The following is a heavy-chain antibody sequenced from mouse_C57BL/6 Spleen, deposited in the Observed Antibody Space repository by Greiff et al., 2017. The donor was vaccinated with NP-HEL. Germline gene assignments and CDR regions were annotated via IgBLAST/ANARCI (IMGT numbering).Heavy chain of an antibody. CDR2: IDPENGDT. D-gene: IGHD1-1*01. J-gene: IGHJ4*01. CDR3: TTGITTVVEDAMDY. CDR1: GFNIKDDY. Sequence: VQLQQSGAELVRPGASVKLSCTASGFNIKDDYMHWVKQRPEQGLEWIGWIDPENGDTEYASKFQGKATITADTSSNTAYLQLSSLTSEDTAVYYCTTGITTVVEDAMDYWGQGTSVTVSS. V-gene: IGHV14-4*01.